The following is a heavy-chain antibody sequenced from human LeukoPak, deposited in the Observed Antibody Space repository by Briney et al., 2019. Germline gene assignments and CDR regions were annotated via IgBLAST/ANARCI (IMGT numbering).Heavy chain of an antibody. V-gene: IGHV4-38-2*01. Sequence: SETLSLTCAVSGYSISRGYYWGWIGQPPGKGLEWIGNTYCSGRINYNPSLKSRVTIPVDTPKNQFSLKLRSVTAADTAVYYCARGVRSGVTVVKTYYMDVWGKGTTVTVSS. D-gene: IGHD3-22*01. CDR1: GYSISRGYY. J-gene: IGHJ6*03. CDR3: ARGVRSGVTVVKTYYMDV. CDR2: TYCSGRI.